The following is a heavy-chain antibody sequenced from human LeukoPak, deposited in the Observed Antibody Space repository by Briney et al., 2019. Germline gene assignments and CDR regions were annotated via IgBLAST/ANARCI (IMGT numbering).Heavy chain of an antibody. CDR2: LSGSGGST. CDR3: AKDLRSGYDSPADY. J-gene: IGHJ4*02. Sequence: PGGSLRLSCAASGFTFSSYAMNWVRQAPGKGLEWVSGLSGSGGSTYYADSVKGRFTISRDNSKNTLYLQMNSLRVEDTAVYYCAKDLRSGYDSPADYWGQGTLVTVSS. CDR1: GFTFSSYA. D-gene: IGHD5-12*01. V-gene: IGHV3-23*01.